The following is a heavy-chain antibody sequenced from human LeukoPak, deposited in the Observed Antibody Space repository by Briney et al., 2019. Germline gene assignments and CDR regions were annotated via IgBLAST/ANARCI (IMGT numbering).Heavy chain of an antibody. CDR2: ISTSGGST. Sequence: GGSLRLSCAASGFTFSSYSMSWVRQAPGKGLEWVSGISTSGGSTNYANSVKGRFTTSRDNSKNTTYLQLNSLRAEDTAVYYCAKDEGYDWVFDFWGQGTLVTVSS. CDR3: AKDEGYDWVFDF. CDR1: GFTFSSYS. V-gene: IGHV3-23*01. D-gene: IGHD5-12*01. J-gene: IGHJ4*02.